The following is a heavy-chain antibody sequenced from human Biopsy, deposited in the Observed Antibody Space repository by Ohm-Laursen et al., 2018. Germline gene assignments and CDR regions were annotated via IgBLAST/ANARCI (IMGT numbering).Heavy chain of an antibody. CDR3: AKDGGQWLGGAFDI. CDR1: GFTFDDYA. J-gene: IGHJ3*02. D-gene: IGHD6-19*01. CDR2: ISWSSRNI. V-gene: IGHV3-9*01. Sequence: SLRLSCAASGFTFDDYAMHWVRQAPGKGLEWVSGISWSSRNIGYAESVKGRFTISRDRSRDTVHLQMNSLRYEDTALYYCAKDGGQWLGGAFDIWGHGTMVSVSS.